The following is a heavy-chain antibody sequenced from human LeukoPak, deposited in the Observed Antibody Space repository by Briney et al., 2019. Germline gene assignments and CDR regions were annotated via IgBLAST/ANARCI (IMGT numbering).Heavy chain of an antibody. CDR1: GFTFSSYA. CDR3: AKRDYSSSWYYDY. V-gene: IGHV3-23*01. D-gene: IGHD6-13*01. Sequence: GGSLRLSCAASGFTFSSYAMSWVRQAPGKGLEWVSAISGSGGSTYYADSVKGRFTISRDNSKNTLYLQMNSLRVEDTAVYYCAKRDYSSSWYYDYWGQGTLVTVSS. J-gene: IGHJ4*02. CDR2: ISGSGGST.